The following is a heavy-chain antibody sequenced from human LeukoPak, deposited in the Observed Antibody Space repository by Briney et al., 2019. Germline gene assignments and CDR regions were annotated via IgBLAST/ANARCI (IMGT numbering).Heavy chain of an antibody. V-gene: IGHV1-2*02. J-gene: IGHJ4*02. Sequence: GASMKVSCKTSGYNFTDYYIHWVRQAPGQGLEWMGWVNPNGGGTHFAKKFQGRLTMTRDTSISTTYLELNSLRSDDTAMYYCAGGGGSGSRWQIDYWGQGTLVPVSS. CDR1: GYNFTDYY. CDR3: AGGGGSGSRWQIDY. CDR2: VNPNGGGT. D-gene: IGHD1-26*01.